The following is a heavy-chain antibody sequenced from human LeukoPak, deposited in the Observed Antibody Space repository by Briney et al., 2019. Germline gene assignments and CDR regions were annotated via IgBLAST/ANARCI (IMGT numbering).Heavy chain of an antibody. Sequence: SETLSLTCTVSGGSISSYYWSWIRQPAGKGLEWIGYIYYSGSTNYNPSLKSRVTISVDTSKNQFSLKLSSVTAADTAVYYCASGGYQLHHDAFDIWGQGTMVTVSS. J-gene: IGHJ3*02. CDR2: IYYSGST. CDR1: GGSISSYY. D-gene: IGHD2-2*01. V-gene: IGHV4-59*01. CDR3: ASGGYQLHHDAFDI.